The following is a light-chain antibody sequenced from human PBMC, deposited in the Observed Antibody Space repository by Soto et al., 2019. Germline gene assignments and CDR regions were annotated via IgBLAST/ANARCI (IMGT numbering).Light chain of an antibody. J-gene: IGLJ1*01. CDR1: SSDVGGSNF. V-gene: IGLV2-14*03. CDR2: DVA. CDR3: VSYTSSTTYV. Sequence: QSALTQPASVSDSPGQSITISCTGTSSDVGGSNFVSWYQQHPGKPPKLIIYDVANRPSWVSKRFSGSKSGSTASLIISRLQTEDEADYYCVSYTSSTTYVFGTGTKVTVL.